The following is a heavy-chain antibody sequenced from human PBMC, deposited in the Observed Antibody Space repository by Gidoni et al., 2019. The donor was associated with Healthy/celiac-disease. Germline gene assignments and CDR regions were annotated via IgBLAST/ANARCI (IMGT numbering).Heavy chain of an antibody. CDR2: ISWNSVSI. J-gene: IGHJ6*02. D-gene: IGHD6-19*01. Sequence: EVQLVESGGGLVQPGRSLSLSCAAWGCGFNDYAMHWVRQAPGQGLEWISGISWNSVSIGYAYSVKGRFTISRDNAKNSLYLQMNSLRAEDTALYYFAKYMYSSARYGIDVWGQGTTVTVSS. CDR3: AKYMYSSARYGIDV. CDR1: GCGFNDYA. V-gene: IGHV3-9*01.